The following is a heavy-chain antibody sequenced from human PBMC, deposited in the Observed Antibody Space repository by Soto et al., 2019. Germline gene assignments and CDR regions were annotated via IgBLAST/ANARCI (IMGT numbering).Heavy chain of an antibody. D-gene: IGHD3-22*01. CDR2: ISYDGSNK. J-gene: IGHJ5*02. V-gene: IGHV3-30-3*01. CDR3: ASYLAPVYDSSGYYGYGFDP. Sequence: GGSLRLSCAASGFTFSSYAMHWVRQAPGKGLEWVAVISYDGSNKYYADSVKGRFTISRDNSKNTLYLQMNSLRAEDTAVYYCASYLAPVYDSSGYYGYGFDPWGQGTLVTVSS. CDR1: GFTFSSYA.